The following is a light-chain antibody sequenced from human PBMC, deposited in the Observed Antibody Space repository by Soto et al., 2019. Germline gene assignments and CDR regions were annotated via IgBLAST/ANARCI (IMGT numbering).Light chain of an antibody. J-gene: IGLJ2*01. Sequence: QSALTQPPSASGSPGQSVTISCTGTSSDVGGYNYVSWYQQHPGKAPKLMIYEVSKRPSGVPDRLSGSKSGNTASLTVSGRQDEDEADYYCSSYSGSNNVVFGGGTKLTVL. CDR1: SSDVGGYNY. CDR3: SSYSGSNNVV. V-gene: IGLV2-8*01. CDR2: EVS.